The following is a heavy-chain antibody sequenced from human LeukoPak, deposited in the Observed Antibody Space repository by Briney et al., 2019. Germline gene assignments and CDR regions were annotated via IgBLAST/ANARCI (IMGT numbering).Heavy chain of an antibody. CDR2: TNPKSGNT. CDR1: GYTFPNYD. CDR3: ARGQYRDSSASAFDY. Sequence: ASVKVSCKASGYTFPNYDINWVRQATGQGLEWMGWTNPKSGNTGYAQKFRGRLTMTRDTSISTAYIELSSLTSEDTAVYYCARGQYRDSSASAFDYWGQGTLVTGSS. J-gene: IGHJ4*02. D-gene: IGHD3-22*01. V-gene: IGHV1-8*01.